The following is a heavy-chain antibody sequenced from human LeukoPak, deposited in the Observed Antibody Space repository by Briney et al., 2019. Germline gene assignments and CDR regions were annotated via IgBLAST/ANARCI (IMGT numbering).Heavy chain of an antibody. CDR1: GFTFSSYA. Sequence: PGGSLRLSCAASGFTFSSYAMHWVRQAPGKGLEWVAVIWYDGSNKYYADSVKGRFTISRDNYTTTLYLQMNSLRAEDTAVYYCARVPYCSSTSCYSYLDYWGQGTLVTVSS. CDR3: ARVPYCSSTSCYSYLDY. CDR2: IWYDGSNK. D-gene: IGHD2-2*02. V-gene: IGHV3-33*08. J-gene: IGHJ4*02.